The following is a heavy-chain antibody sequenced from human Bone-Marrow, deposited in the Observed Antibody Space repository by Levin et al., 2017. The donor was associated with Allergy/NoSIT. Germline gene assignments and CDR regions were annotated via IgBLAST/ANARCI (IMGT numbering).Heavy chain of an antibody. J-gene: IGHJ4*02. CDR3: ARDTGSSYESTAVPDY. CDR1: GFTFSSYS. Sequence: PGGSLRLSCAASGFTFSSYSMNWVRQAPGKGLEWVSFIRDNSYAPYYADSVRGRFTIPRDNPKNSLYLQMNNLRDEDTALYYCARDTGSSYESTAVPDYWGQGTLVTVSS. CDR2: IRDNSYAP. V-gene: IGHV3-48*02. D-gene: IGHD2-15*01.